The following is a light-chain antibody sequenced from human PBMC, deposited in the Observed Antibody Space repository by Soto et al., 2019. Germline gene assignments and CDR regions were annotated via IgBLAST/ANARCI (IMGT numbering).Light chain of an antibody. CDR3: QQYNNWPHT. J-gene: IGKJ2*01. CDR2: GAS. CDR1: QSVNSN. V-gene: IGKV3-15*01. Sequence: EIVMTQSPATPSVSPGERATLSCRASQSVNSNLAWYQQKPGQAPRLLIYGASTRATGIPARFSGSGSGTEFTLTISSLQSEDFAVYYCQQYNNWPHTFGQGTKLEIK.